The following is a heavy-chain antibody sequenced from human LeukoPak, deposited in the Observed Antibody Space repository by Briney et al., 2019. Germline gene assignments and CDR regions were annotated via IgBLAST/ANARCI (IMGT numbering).Heavy chain of an antibody. Sequence: SETLSLTCAVSGGSISSGGYSWSWIRQPPGKGLEWIGYIYYSGSTYYNPSLKSQVTISVDTSKNQVSLKQSSVTAADTAVYYCARQATHDYGGNSVAFDIWGQGTMVTVSS. J-gene: IGHJ3*02. CDR1: GGSISSGGYS. CDR3: ARQATHDYGGNSVAFDI. CDR2: IYYSGST. D-gene: IGHD4-23*01. V-gene: IGHV4-30-4*07.